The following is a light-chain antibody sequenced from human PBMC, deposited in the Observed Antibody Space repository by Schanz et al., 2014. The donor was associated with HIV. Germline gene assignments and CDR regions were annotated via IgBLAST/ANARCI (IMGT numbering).Light chain of an antibody. Sequence: ALTQPRSVSEFPGQSVTISCTGTSSDIGVSWYQQYPGNAPKLMIFAVNRRTSGVPDRFSGAKSGNTAFLLVSGLQAEDEADYYCSSYAGTKNLWVFGGGTKLTVL. J-gene: IGLJ3*02. CDR3: SSYAGTKNLWV. CDR2: AVN. CDR1: SSDIG. V-gene: IGLV2-8*01.